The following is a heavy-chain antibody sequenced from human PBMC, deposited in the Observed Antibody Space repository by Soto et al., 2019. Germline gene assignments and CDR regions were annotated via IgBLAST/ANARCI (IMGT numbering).Heavy chain of an antibody. D-gene: IGHD2-2*01. CDR3: ADPVPAATHYDCSEMDV. J-gene: IGHJ6*02. Sequence: EVQLSESGGGLVQPGGSLRLSCAASGFTFSYYTMSWVRQAPGKGLERVSGISGSGDTIYYADSVKGGFTISRDNSQYTLYLPMNGLRGDATAVYYCADPVPAATHYDCSEMDVWRQGTTVTVSS. V-gene: IGHV3-23*01. CDR2: ISGSGDTI. CDR1: GFTFSYYT.